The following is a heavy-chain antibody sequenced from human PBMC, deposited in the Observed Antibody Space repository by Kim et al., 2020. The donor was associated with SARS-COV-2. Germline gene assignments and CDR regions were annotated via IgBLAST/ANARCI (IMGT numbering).Heavy chain of an antibody. V-gene: IGHV3-23*01. Sequence: ADSWKGRFTISRDNSKNTLYLQMNRLRAEDTALYYCAKDTPPSGIPPLHYWGQGTQVTVSS. J-gene: IGHJ4*02. D-gene: IGHD1-26*01. CDR3: AKDTPPSGIPPLHY.